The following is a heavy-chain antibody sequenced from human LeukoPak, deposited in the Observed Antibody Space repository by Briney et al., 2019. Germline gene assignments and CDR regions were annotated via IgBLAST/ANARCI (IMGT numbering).Heavy chain of an antibody. V-gene: IGHV3-23*01. CDR1: GFTFSSYA. D-gene: IGHD3-22*01. CDR3: AKGSYYDSSGSFYFDY. CDR2: ISGSGDNT. J-gene: IGHJ4*02. Sequence: GGSLRLSCAASGFTFSSYAMSWVSQAPGKGLERVSGISGSGDNTYYADSVKGRFTISRDNSKNTLYVQVNSLGTEDTAAYYCAKGSYYDSSGSFYFDYWGQGTLVTVSS.